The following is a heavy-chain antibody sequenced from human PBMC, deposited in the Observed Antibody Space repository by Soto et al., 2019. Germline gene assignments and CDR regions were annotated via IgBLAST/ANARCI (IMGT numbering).Heavy chain of an antibody. V-gene: IGHV1-2*04. CDR3: ARECRLHLGPNFDY. CDR1: GYTFTGYY. CDR2: INPNSGGT. D-gene: IGHD5-12*01. Sequence: ASVKVSCKASGYTFTGYYMHWVRQAPGQGLEWMGWINPNSGGTNYAQKFQGWVTMTRDTSISTAYMELSRLRSDDTAVYYCARECRLHLGPNFDYWGQGTLVTVSS. J-gene: IGHJ4*02.